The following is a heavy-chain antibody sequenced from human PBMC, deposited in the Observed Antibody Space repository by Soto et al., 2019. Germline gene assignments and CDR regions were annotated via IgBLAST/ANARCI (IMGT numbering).Heavy chain of an antibody. V-gene: IGHV3-15*01. CDR1: GFTFSNAW. Sequence: VGSLRLSCAASGFTFSNAWMSWVRQAPGKGLEWVGRIKSKTDGGTTDYAAPVKGRFTISRDDSKNTLYLQMNSLKTEDTAVYYCTTDSYCSSSSCYRGMDVWGQGTTVTVSS. CDR2: IKSKTDGGTT. CDR3: TTDSYCSSSSCYRGMDV. J-gene: IGHJ6*02. D-gene: IGHD2-2*01.